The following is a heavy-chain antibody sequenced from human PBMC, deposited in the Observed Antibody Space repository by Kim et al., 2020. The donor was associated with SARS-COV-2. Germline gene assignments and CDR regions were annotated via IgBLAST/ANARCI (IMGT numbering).Heavy chain of an antibody. Sequence: AESVKGRFTSSRDNAKKALYLQMNGLRAEDTAVYYCARDNGYSYAGQFDPWGQGTLVTVSS. CDR3: ARDNGYSYAGQFDP. V-gene: IGHV3-21*01. D-gene: IGHD5-18*01. J-gene: IGHJ5*02.